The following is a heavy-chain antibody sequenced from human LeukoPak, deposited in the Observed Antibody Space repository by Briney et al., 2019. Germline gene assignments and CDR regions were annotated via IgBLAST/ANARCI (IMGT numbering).Heavy chain of an antibody. V-gene: IGHV3-74*01. J-gene: IGHJ3*02. Sequence: PGGSLRLSCAASGFTFSSYWMHWVRQAPGKGLVWVSRINSDGSSTSYADSVKGRFTISRDNAKNTLCLQMNSLRAEDTAVYYCARANYYGSGRAAFDIWGQGTMVTVSS. CDR1: GFTFSSYW. CDR2: INSDGSST. CDR3: ARANYYGSGRAAFDI. D-gene: IGHD3-10*01.